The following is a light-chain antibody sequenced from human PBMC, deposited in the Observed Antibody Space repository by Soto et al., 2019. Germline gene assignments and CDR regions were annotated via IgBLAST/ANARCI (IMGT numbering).Light chain of an antibody. V-gene: IGKV3-20*01. CDR3: QQYGTSPIT. J-gene: IGKJ5*01. Sequence: EIVLTQSPGTLSLSPGERATLSCRASQSVSSNYLAWYQQEPGQAPRLLIYGASSRATGIPDRFSGSGSGTDFTLTISRLEPEDFAVYYCQQYGTSPITFGPGTRLEIK. CDR2: GAS. CDR1: QSVSSNY.